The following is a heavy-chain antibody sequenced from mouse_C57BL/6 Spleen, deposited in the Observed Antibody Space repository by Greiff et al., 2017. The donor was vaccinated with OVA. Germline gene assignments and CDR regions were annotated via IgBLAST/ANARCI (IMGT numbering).Heavy chain of an antibody. D-gene: IGHD2-1*01. J-gene: IGHJ1*03. CDR1: GYSFTGYF. V-gene: IGHV1-20*01. Sequence: VQLQQSGPELVKPGDSVKISCKASGYSFTGYFMNWVMQSHGKSLEWIGRINPYNGDTFYNQKFKGKATLTVDKSSSTAHMELRSLTSEDSAVYYCARWPYGNYVGYFDVWGTGTTVTVSS. CDR2: INPYNGDT. CDR3: ARWPYGNYVGYFDV.